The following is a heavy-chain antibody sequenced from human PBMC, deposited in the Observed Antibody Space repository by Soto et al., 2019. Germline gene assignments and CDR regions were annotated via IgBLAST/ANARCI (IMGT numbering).Heavy chain of an antibody. CDR3: ARDGDYYDSSGYYPFDY. CDR1: GGTFSSYA. CDR2: IIPIFGTA. J-gene: IGHJ4*02. V-gene: IGHV1-69*01. D-gene: IGHD3-22*01. Sequence: QVQLVQSGAEVKKPGSSVKVSCKASGGTFSSYAISWVRQAPGQGLEWMGGIIPIFGTANYAQKFQGRVTITADESTRTAYMELSSLRSEDTAVYYCARDGDYYDSSGYYPFDYWGQGTLVTVSS.